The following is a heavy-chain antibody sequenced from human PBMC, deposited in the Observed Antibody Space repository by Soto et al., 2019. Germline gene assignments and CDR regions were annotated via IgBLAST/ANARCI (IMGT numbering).Heavy chain of an antibody. CDR1: GGTFSSYA. V-gene: IGHV1-69*13. CDR3: ARGRQDYGDYVAVDYYYYGMDV. J-gene: IGHJ6*02. D-gene: IGHD4-17*01. CDR2: IIPIFGTA. Sequence: SVKVSCKASGGTFSSYAISWVRQAPGQGLEWMGGIIPIFGTANYAQKFQGRVTITADESTSTAYMELSSLRSEDTAVYYCARGRQDYGDYVAVDYYYYGMDVWGQGTTVTVSS.